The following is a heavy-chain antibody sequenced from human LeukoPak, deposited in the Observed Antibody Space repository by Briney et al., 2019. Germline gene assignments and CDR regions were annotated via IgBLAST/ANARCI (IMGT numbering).Heavy chain of an antibody. CDR3: ARPRAAAAAIDY. D-gene: IGHD6-13*01. V-gene: IGHV4-38-2*02. CDR1: GYSISSGYY. J-gene: IGHJ4*02. Sequence: PSETLSLTCTVSGYSISSGYYWGWIRQSPGKGLEWIGSIYNSGSTYYNPSLKSRITISVDTSKNQFSLKLSSVTAADTAVYYCARPRAAAAAIDYWGQGTLVTVSS. CDR2: IYNSGST.